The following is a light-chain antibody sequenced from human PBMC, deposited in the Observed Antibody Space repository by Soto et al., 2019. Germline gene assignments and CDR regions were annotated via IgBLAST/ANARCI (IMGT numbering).Light chain of an antibody. J-gene: IGLJ3*02. CDR3: SSYTTSSTRV. CDR2: EVS. V-gene: IGLV2-14*01. CDR1: SSDVGGYKF. Sequence: QSALTQPASVSGSPGQSITISCPGTSSDVGGYKFVSWYQQHPGKAPKLMIYEVSNRPSGVSNRFSGSKSGNTASLTISGLQAEDEADYYCSSYTTSSTRVVGGGTKLTVL.